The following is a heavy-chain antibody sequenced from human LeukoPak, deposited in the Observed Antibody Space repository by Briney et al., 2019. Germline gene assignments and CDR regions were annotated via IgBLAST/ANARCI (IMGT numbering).Heavy chain of an antibody. CDR2: ISYDGSKK. D-gene: IGHD5-12*01. J-gene: IGHJ6*02. Sequence: GGSLRLSCAASGFTFSSYAMHWVRQAPGKGLEWVAVISYDGSKKYYADAVKGRFTISRDNSKNTLYLQMNSLRAEDTAIYYCARERAATSGMDVWGQGTTVTVSS. V-gene: IGHV3-30-3*01. CDR3: ARERAATSGMDV. CDR1: GFTFSSYA.